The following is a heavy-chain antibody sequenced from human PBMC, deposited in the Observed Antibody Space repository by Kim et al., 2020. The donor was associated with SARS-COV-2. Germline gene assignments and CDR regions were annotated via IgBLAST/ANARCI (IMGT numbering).Heavy chain of an antibody. D-gene: IGHD3-22*01. Sequence: SVKVSCKASGGTFSSYAISWVRQAPGQGLEWMGRIIPILGIANYAQKFQGRVTITADKSTSTAYMELSSLRSEDTAVYYCAREHYYDSSGYYTTPPAYYFDYWGQGTLVTVSS. CDR3: AREHYYDSSGYYTTPPAYYFDY. J-gene: IGHJ4*02. V-gene: IGHV1-69*04. CDR2: IIPILGIA. CDR1: GGTFSSYA.